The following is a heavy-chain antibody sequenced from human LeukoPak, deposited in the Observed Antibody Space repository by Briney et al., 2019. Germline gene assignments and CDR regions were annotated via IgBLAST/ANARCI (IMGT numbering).Heavy chain of an antibody. J-gene: IGHJ4*02. CDR1: GFPFSSHG. D-gene: IGHD1-26*01. CDR2: INSDGSST. V-gene: IGHV3-74*01. CDR3: ATPRGSGSYLAFDY. Sequence: PGGSLRLSCAGSGFPFSSHGMNWVRQAPGKGLEWVSRINSDGSSTSYADSVKGRFTISRDNAKNTLYLQMNSLRAEDTAVYYCATPRGSGSYLAFDYWGQGTLVTVSS.